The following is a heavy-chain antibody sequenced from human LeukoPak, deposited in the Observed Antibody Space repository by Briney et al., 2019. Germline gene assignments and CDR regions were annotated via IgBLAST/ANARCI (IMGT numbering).Heavy chain of an antibody. CDR3: ARGYYYDSSGSNWFDP. D-gene: IGHD3-22*01. V-gene: IGHV4-30-2*01. J-gene: IGHJ5*02. CDR2: IYHSGST. CDR1: GGSISSGGYS. Sequence: QTLSLTCAVSGGSISSGGYSWSWIRQPPGKGLEWIGYIYHSGSTYYNPSLKSRVTISVDRSKNQFSLKLSSVTAADTAVYYCARGYYYDSSGSNWFDPWGQGTLVTVSS.